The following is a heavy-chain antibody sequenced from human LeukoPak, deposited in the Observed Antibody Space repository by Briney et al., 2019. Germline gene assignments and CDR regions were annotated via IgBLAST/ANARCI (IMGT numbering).Heavy chain of an antibody. CDR2: ISYHGRDK. J-gene: IGHJ4*02. V-gene: IGHV3-30*04. Sequence: GGSLRLSCAASGFTFSNYAMHWVRQAPGKGLEWVAVISYHGRDKYYADSVKGRFTLSRDTSKNTLYLEMNSLRAEDTAVYYCARADYWGQGTLVTVSS. CDR3: ARADY. CDR1: GFTFSNYA.